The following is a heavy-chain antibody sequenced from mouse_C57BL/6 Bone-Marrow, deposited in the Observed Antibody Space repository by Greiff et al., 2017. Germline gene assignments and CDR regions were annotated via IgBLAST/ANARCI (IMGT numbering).Heavy chain of an antibody. CDR1: GYTFTDYE. J-gene: IGHJ1*03. CDR2: IDPETGGT. V-gene: IGHV1-15*01. Sequence: QVQLQQSGAELVRPGASVTLSCKASGYTFTDYEMHWVKQTPVHGLEWIGAIDPETGGTAYNQKFKGKAILTADKSTSTAYMERRSLTSEDSAVCYLTMITRYIDVWGTGTTVTVSS. CDR3: TMITRYIDV. D-gene: IGHD2-4*01.